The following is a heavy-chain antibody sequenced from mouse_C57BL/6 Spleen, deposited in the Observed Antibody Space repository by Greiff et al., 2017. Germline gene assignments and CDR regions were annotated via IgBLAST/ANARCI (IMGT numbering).Heavy chain of an antibody. CDR1: GFTFSDYY. V-gene: IGHV5-12*01. J-gene: IGHJ4*01. D-gene: IGHD3-1*01. CDR2: ISNGGGST. CDR3: ARHYRDAMDY. Sequence: EVMLVKSGGGLVQPGGSLKLSCAASGFTFSDYYMYWVRQTPEKRLEWVAYISNGGGSTYYPDTVKGRFTFSRDNANNTLYLQMSRLKSEDKAMDYCARHYRDAMDYWGQGTSVTVSS.